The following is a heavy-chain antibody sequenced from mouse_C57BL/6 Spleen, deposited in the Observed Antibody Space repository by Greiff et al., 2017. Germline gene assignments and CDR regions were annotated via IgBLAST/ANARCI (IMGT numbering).Heavy chain of an antibody. CDR1: GYSITSGYD. CDR3: ARANYYGSSLYWYFDV. CDR2: ISYSGST. V-gene: IGHV3-1*01. Sequence: EVKLMESGPGMVKPSQSLSLTCTVTGYSITSGYDWHWIRRFPGNKLEWMGYISYSGSTNYNPSLKSRISITHDTSKNHFFLKLNSVTTEDTATYYCARANYYGSSLYWYFDVWGTGTTVTVSS. J-gene: IGHJ1*03. D-gene: IGHD1-1*01.